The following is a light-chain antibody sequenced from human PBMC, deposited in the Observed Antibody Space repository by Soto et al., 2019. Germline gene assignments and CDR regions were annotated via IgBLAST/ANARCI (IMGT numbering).Light chain of an antibody. Sequence: DIVLTQSPGTLSSSPGERATLSCRASQSVGSPLAWYQQKPGQAPRLLIYDTFNRATGIPARFSGSGSGTDFTLTISSLEPEDFAVYYCQQRSSWPFLWTFGGGTKVEIK. CDR3: QQRSSWPFLWT. J-gene: IGKJ4*01. V-gene: IGKV3-11*01. CDR1: QSVGSP. CDR2: DTF.